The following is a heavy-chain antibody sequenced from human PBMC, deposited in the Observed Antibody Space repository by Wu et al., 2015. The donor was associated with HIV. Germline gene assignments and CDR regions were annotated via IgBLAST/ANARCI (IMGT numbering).Heavy chain of an antibody. V-gene: IGHV1-69*05. CDR3: ARATAAAGKTDYYYYGMDV. CDR2: IIPIFGTA. Sequence: QVQLVQSGAEVKKPGSSVKVSCKASGGTFSSYAISWVRQAPGQGLEWMGGIIPIFGTANYAQKFQGRVTITTDESTSTAYMELSSLRSEDTAVYYCARATAAAGKTDYYYYGMDVWGQGTTVTVSS. J-gene: IGHJ6*02. D-gene: IGHD6-13*01. CDR1: GGTFSSYA.